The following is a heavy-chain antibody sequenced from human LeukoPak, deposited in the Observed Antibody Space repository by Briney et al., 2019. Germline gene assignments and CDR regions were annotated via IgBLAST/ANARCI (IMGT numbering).Heavy chain of an antibody. Sequence: PSETLSLTCTVSGGSISSSSYYWGWLRQPPGKGLEWIGSIYYSGSTYYNPSLKSRVTISVDTSKNQFSLKLSSVTAADTAVYYCARHREVRDPSSSDYYYMDVWGKGTTVTVSS. CDR2: IYYSGST. V-gene: IGHV4-39*01. CDR1: GGSISSSSYY. CDR3: ARHREVRDPSSSDYYYMDV. J-gene: IGHJ6*03. D-gene: IGHD6-6*01.